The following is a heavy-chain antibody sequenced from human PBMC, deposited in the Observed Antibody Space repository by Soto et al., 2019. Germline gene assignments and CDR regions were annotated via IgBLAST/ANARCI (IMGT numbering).Heavy chain of an antibody. CDR1: GYTFTSYG. Sequence: ASVKVSCKASGYTFTSYGISWVRQAPGQGLEWMGMISAYNGNTNYAQKLQGRVTMTTDTSTSTVYLELSSLRSEDTAVYYCARDRSRTSGWMDYWGQGTLVTVSS. V-gene: IGHV1-18*01. CDR3: ARDRSRTSGWMDY. J-gene: IGHJ4*02. D-gene: IGHD6-19*01. CDR2: ISAYNGNT.